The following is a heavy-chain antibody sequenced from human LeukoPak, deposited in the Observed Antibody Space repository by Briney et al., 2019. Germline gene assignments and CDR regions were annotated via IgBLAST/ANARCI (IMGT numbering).Heavy chain of an antibody. CDR3: ATPYPREYCSSTTCYFNY. CDR1: GYSFTTYW. J-gene: IGHJ4*02. D-gene: IGHD2-2*01. Sequence: GESLKISCKGSGYSFTTYWIGWVRQMPGKGLEWMGIIYPGDSDTRYSPSFQGQVTISADKSISTAYLQWSSLKASDTAMYYCATPYPREYCSSTTCYFNYWGQGTLVTVSS. V-gene: IGHV5-51*01. CDR2: IYPGDSDT.